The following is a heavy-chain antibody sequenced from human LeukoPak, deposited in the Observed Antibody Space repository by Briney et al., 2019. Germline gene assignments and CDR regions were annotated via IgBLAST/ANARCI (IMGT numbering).Heavy chain of an antibody. CDR1: GYSFTSYW. V-gene: IGHV5-51*01. Sequence: GESLKISCKCSGYSFTSYWIGWVRQMPGKGLEWMGIIYPGDSDTRYSPSFQGQVTISADKSISTAYLQWSSLKASDTAMYYCARLVYYSGSYYYFDYWGQGTLVTVSS. CDR3: ARLVYYSGSYYYFDY. J-gene: IGHJ4*02. D-gene: IGHD1-26*01. CDR2: IYPGDSDT.